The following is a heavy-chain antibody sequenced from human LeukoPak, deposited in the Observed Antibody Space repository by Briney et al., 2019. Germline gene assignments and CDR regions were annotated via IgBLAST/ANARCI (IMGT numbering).Heavy chain of an antibody. CDR2: ISGSGGST. Sequence: GGSLRLSCAASGFTFSSYAMSWVRQAPGKGLEWVSAISGSGGSTYYADSVKGRFTISRDNSKKTLYLQMNSLRAEDTAVYYCARDSPPDIVVVPAALTMDVWGKGTTVTVSS. D-gene: IGHD2-2*01. CDR3: ARDSPPDIVVVPAALTMDV. CDR1: GFTFSSYA. J-gene: IGHJ6*03. V-gene: IGHV3-23*01.